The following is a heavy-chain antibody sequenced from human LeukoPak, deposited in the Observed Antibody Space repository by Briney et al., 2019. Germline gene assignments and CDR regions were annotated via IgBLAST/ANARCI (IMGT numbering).Heavy chain of an antibody. CDR2: ISGYNGKT. V-gene: IGHV1-18*01. CDR1: GYTLTRYG. CDR3: ARDSGEKEDTANQDDAFDI. D-gene: IGHD5-18*01. J-gene: IGHJ3*02. Sequence: ASVKVSCKASGYTLTRYGISWVRQAPGQGLEWMGWISGYNGKTKYVQKFQGRVNMTTDTSTSTAYMELRSLRSDDTAVYYCARDSGEKEDTANQDDAFDIWGQGTMVTVSS.